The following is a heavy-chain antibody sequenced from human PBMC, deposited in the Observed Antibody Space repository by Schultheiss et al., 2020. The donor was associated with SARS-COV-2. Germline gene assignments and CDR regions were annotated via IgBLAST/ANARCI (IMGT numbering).Heavy chain of an antibody. CDR1: GFTFSSYA. V-gene: IGHV3-23*01. CDR3: ATDRVGPTTDFDH. D-gene: IGHD1-26*01. Sequence: GGSLRLSCAASGFTFSSYAMSWVRQAPGKGLEWISSISGSGTTIYYADSVKGRFTISRDNSKNTLYLQMNSLRAEDTAVYFCATDRVGPTTDFDHWGQGTLVTVSS. CDR2: ISGSGTTI. J-gene: IGHJ4*02.